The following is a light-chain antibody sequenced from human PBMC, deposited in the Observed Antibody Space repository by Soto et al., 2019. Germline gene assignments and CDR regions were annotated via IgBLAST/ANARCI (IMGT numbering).Light chain of an antibody. J-gene: IGKJ4*01. V-gene: IGKV3-20*01. Sequence: EIVLTQSPCTLSLSPGERATLSCRASQSITSNYLAWYQQKPGQAPRVLIYGASSRATGIPDRFSGSGSGTDFTLTISSLEPEDFAVYYCQHYGSSPLTFGGGAKVEI. CDR1: QSITSNY. CDR3: QHYGSSPLT. CDR2: GAS.